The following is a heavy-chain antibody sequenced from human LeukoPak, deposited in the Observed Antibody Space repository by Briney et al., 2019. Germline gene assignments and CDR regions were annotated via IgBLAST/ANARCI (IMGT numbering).Heavy chain of an antibody. CDR1: GYTLIELS. CDR2: FDPEDGET. D-gene: IGHD3-3*01. V-gene: IGHV1-24*01. CDR3: ATVIGYYGNWFDP. Sequence: WASVKVSCKVSGYTLIELSMHWVRQAPGKGLEWMGGFDPEDGETIYAQKFQGRVTMTEDTSTDTAYMELSSLRSEDTAVYYCATVIGYYGNWFDPWGQGTLVTVSS. J-gene: IGHJ5*02.